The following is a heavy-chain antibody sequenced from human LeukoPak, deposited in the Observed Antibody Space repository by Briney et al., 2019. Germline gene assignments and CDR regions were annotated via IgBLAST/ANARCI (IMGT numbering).Heavy chain of an antibody. V-gene: IGHV4-61*02. CDR3: ARVGWGYDGKNAFDI. CDR2: INTGGST. D-gene: IGHD4-23*01. J-gene: IGHJ3*02. CDR1: GGSLSRGRYY. Sequence: SETLSLTCSVSGGSLSRGRYYRSWIRQPAGQGLEWTGRINTGGSTNYNLSLKGRVTISVDTSKNQFSLKLSSVTAADTAVYYCARVGWGYDGKNAFDIGGQGTMVTVSS.